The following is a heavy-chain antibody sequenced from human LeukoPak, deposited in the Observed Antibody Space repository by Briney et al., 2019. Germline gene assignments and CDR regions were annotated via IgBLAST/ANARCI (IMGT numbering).Heavy chain of an antibody. CDR3: ARSLVVAATVDY. CDR2: IYHTGGS. CDR1: GGSITTGPYY. V-gene: IGHV4-39*01. Sequence: PSETLSLTCTVSGGSITTGPYYWSWIRRPPGRGLEWIAPIYHTGGSYYNSSLKGRATISVDTSKSQFSLKLSSVTAADTALYYCARSLVVAATVDYWGQGTLVTVSS. D-gene: IGHD2-15*01. J-gene: IGHJ4*02.